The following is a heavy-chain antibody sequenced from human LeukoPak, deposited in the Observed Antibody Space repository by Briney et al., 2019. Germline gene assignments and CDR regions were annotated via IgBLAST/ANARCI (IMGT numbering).Heavy chain of an antibody. J-gene: IGHJ4*02. V-gene: IGHV3-33*01. CDR3: ARETFVDTAMVYDY. Sequence: PGGSLRLSCAAPGFTFSSYGMHWVRQAPGEGLEWVAVIWYDGSNKYYADSVKGRLTISRDNSKNTLYLQMNSLRAEDTAVYYCARETFVDTAMVYDYWGQGTLVTVSS. CDR1: GFTFSSYG. D-gene: IGHD5-18*01. CDR2: IWYDGSNK.